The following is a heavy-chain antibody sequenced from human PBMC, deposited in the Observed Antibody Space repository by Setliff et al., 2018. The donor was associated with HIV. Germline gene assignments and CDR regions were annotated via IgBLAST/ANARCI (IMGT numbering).Heavy chain of an antibody. D-gene: IGHD3-22*01. V-gene: IGHV3-21*01. CDR2: ISSSSSYI. Sequence: PGGSLRLSCAASGFTFSGYSMHWVRQAPGKGLEWVSCISSSSSYIYYADSVKGRFTISRDNAKNSLYLQMNSLRAEDTAVYYCARDHRPYFYDKAWFDPWGQGTLVTVSS. CDR1: GFTFSGYS. J-gene: IGHJ5*02. CDR3: ARDHRPYFYDKAWFDP.